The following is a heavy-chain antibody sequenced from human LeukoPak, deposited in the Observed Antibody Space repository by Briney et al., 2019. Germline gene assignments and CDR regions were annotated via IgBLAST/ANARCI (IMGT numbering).Heavy chain of an antibody. J-gene: IGHJ4*02. CDR2: FCYSGST. CDR3: ARAGGVHDTPMDLDY. Sequence: SETLSLTCTVSGGSVSSGSYYWSWIRQPPGKGLEWIGDFCYSGSTNYNPSLKSRVTISVDTSKNQFSLKLSSVTAADTAVYYCARAGGVHDTPMDLDYWGQGTLVTVSS. V-gene: IGHV4-61*01. CDR1: GGSVSSGSYY. D-gene: IGHD5-18*01.